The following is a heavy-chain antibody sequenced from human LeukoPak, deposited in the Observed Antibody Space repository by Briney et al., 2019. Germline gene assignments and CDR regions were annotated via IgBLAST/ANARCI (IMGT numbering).Heavy chain of an antibody. CDR2: ISMNGGEK. V-gene: IGHV3-7*01. J-gene: IGHJ4*01. Sequence: GGSLRLSCGVSGFTFTSYWMNWVRQAPGKGLEWVASISMNGGEKSYVDSVKGRFTISRDNAKNSLYLQSSSLRAEDTAVYYCARDGAAAGLYFDLWGQGTLVTVSS. CDR1: GFTFTSYW. D-gene: IGHD6-13*01. CDR3: ARDGAAAGLYFDL.